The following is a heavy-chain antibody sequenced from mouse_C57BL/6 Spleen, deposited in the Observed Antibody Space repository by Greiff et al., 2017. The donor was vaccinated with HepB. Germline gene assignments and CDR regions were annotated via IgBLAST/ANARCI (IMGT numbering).Heavy chain of an antibody. CDR2: IYPGDGDT. CDR1: GYAFSSSW. V-gene: IGHV1-82*01. D-gene: IGHD2-5*01. J-gene: IGHJ3*01. CDR3: ARSGSNYGGCGAY. Sequence: VQLQQSGPELVKPGASVKISCKASGYAFSSSWMNWVKQRPGKGLEWIGRIYPGDGDTNYNGKFKGKATLTADKSSSTAYMQLSSLTSEDSAVYFCARSGSNYGGCGAYWGQGTLVTVSA.